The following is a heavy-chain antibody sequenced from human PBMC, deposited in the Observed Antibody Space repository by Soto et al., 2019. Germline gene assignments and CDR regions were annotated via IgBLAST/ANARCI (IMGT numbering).Heavy chain of an antibody. CDR1: GFTFSSYA. V-gene: IGHV3-23*01. Sequence: EVQLLESGGGLVQPGGSLRLSCAASGFTFSSYAMSWVRQAPGKGLEWVSAISGSGGTTYYTDSVKGRFTISRDNSKNTLYLQMNSLRVEDTAVYDCAKYCSSTSCLVVYGMDVWGQGTTVTVSS. CDR2: ISGSGGTT. CDR3: AKYCSSTSCLVVYGMDV. D-gene: IGHD2-2*01. J-gene: IGHJ6*02.